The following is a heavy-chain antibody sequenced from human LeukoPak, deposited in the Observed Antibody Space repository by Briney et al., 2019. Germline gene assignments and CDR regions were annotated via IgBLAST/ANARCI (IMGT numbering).Heavy chain of an antibody. CDR2: IKQDGSEK. CDR3: ARVIHAYYEFWSGYYTGYYYYYYMDV. J-gene: IGHJ6*03. Sequence: GGSLRLSCAASGFTFSSYWMSWVRQAPGKGLEWVANIKQDGSEKYYVDSVKGRFTISRDNAKNSLYLQMNSLRAEDTAVYYCARVIHAYYEFWSGYYTGYYYYYYMDVWGKGTTVTVSS. D-gene: IGHD3-3*01. CDR1: GFTFSSYW. V-gene: IGHV3-7*01.